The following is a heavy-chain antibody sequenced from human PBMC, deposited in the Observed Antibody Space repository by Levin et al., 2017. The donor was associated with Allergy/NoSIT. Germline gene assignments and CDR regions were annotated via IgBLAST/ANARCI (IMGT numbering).Heavy chain of an antibody. J-gene: IGHJ6*03. D-gene: IGHD6-19*01. CDR2: ISGSGGST. V-gene: IGHV3-23*01. Sequence: GESLKISCAASGFTFSSFAMSWVRQAPGKGLEWVSTISGSGGSTYYADSVKGRFTISRDNSKNTLYLQMNSLRAEDTAVYYCAKDRDSSGHYYYYYMDVWGKGTTVTVSS. CDR1: GFTFSSFA. CDR3: AKDRDSSGHYYYYYMDV.